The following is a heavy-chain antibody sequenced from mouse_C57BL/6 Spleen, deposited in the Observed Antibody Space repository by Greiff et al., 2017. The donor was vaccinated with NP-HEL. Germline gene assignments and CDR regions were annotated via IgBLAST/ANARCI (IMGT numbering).Heavy chain of an antibody. D-gene: IGHD3-3*01. V-gene: IGHV1-82*01. J-gene: IGHJ2*01. CDR1: GYAFSSSW. CDR3: ARLGFSRDFDY. Sequence: QVQLQQSGPELVKPGASVKISCKASGYAFSSSWMNWVKQRPGKGLEWIGRIYPGDGVTNYNGKFKGKATLTADKSSSTAYMQLSSLTSEDSAVYFCARLGFSRDFDYWGQGTTLTVSS. CDR2: IYPGDGVT.